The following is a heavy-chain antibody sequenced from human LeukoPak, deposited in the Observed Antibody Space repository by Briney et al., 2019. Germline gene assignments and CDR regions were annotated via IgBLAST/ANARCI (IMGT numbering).Heavy chain of an antibody. CDR3: ARDLGFTMIEFGWFDP. CDR2: IWYDGSNK. J-gene: IGHJ5*02. D-gene: IGHD3-22*01. CDR1: GFTFSSYG. Sequence: PGGSLRLSCAASGFTFSSYGMHWVRQAPGKGLEWVAVIWYDGSNKYYADSVKGRFTISRDNPKNTLYLQMNSLRAEDTAVYYCARDLGFTMIEFGWFDPWGQGTLVTVSS. V-gene: IGHV3-33*01.